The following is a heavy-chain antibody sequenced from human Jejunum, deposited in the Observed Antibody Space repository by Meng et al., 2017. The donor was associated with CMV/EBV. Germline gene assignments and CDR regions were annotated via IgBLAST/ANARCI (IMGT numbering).Heavy chain of an antibody. CDR3: ARDLPGGTKGTWLDL. Sequence: QVELVQSGAEEKKPGASVKVSCKAAGYIFNNYGVSWVRQAPGQGPEWMGWINAYNGNTNYAQNFQGRFTMTTDTSTSTAYMELRSLRSDDTAVYYCARDLPGGTKGTWLDLWGQGTLVTVSS. D-gene: IGHD1-14*01. CDR2: INAYNGNT. V-gene: IGHV1-18*01. CDR1: GYIFNNYG. J-gene: IGHJ5*02.